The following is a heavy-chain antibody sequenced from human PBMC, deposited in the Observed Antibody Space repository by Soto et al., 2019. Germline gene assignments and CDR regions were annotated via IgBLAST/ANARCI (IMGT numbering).Heavy chain of an antibody. CDR1: GFTFSSYG. CDR3: ATTAAGTIIGY. CDR2: ISYDGRNK. D-gene: IGHD6-13*01. J-gene: IGHJ4*02. Sequence: QVQLVESGGGVVQPGRSLRLSCAASGFTFSSYGMHWVRQAPGKGLEWVAVISYDGRNKYYADSVKGRFTISRDNSKNTLYLQMNSLRAEDTAVYYCATTAAGTIIGYWGQGTLVTVSS. V-gene: IGHV3-30*03.